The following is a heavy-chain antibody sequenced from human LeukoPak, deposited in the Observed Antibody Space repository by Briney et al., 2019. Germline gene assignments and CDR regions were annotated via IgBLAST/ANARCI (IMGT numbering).Heavy chain of an antibody. V-gene: IGHV3-9*01. CDR2: ISWNSGSI. CDR3: AKDMNYYDSSGCFDP. D-gene: IGHD3-22*01. J-gene: IGHJ5*02. Sequence: GGSLRLSCAVSGITLSNYGMSWVRQAPGKGLEWVSGISWNSGSIGYADSVKGRFTISRDNAKNSLYLQMNSLRAEDTALYYCAKDMNYYDSSGCFDPWGQGTLVTVSS. CDR1: GITLSNYG.